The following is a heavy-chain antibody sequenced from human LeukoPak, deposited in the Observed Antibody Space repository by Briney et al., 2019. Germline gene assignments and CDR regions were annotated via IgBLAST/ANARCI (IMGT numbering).Heavy chain of an antibody. Sequence: SVKVSCKASGGTFSSYAISWVRQAPGQGLEWMGRIIPILGIANYAQKFQGRVTITADKSTSTAYMELSSLRSEDTAVYYCADSYREEYFQHWGQGTLVTVSS. CDR3: ADSYREEYFQH. CDR1: GGTFSSYA. J-gene: IGHJ1*01. D-gene: IGHD2-2*01. CDR2: IIPILGIA. V-gene: IGHV1-69*04.